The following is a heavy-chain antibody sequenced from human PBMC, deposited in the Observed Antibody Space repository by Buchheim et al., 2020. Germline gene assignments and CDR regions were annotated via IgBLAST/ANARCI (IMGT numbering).Heavy chain of an antibody. CDR1: GFTFSSYW. CDR3: ARASFYDFWSGYGFDP. V-gene: IGHV3-7*01. J-gene: IGHJ5*02. Sequence: EVQLVESGGGLVQPGGSLRLSCAASGFTFSSYWMSWVRQAPGKGLEWVANIKQDGSEKYYVDSVKGRFTISRDNAKHSLYLQMNSLRAEDTAVYYCARASFYDFWSGYGFDPWGQGTL. CDR2: IKQDGSEK. D-gene: IGHD3-3*01.